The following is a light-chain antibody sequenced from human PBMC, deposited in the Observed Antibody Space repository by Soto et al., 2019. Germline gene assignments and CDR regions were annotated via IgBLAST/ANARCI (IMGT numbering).Light chain of an antibody. Sequence: DIRMTQSPSSLSASVGDRATISCRASQDIAAFLNWYQQKPGKAPKLLIYAASSLQSADPSRFSGSGSGRDFTLTISSLQPEDIGSYYCQQSYSTPLTFGGGTKVEI. J-gene: IGKJ4*01. CDR3: QQSYSTPLT. CDR1: QDIAAF. CDR2: AAS. V-gene: IGKV1-39*01.